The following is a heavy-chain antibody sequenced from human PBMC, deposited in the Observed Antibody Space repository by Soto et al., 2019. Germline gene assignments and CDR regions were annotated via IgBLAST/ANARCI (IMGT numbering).Heavy chain of an antibody. CDR1: GGTFSSYA. CDR3: ARDHVLWGGDYYYYYGMDV. Sequence: QVQLVQSGAEVKKPGSSVKVSCKASGGTFSSYAISWVRQAPGQGLEWMGGIIPNFGTANYAQKFQGRVTITADEXXSXAXXELSSLRSEDTAVYYCARDHVLWGGDYYYYYGMDVWGQGTTVTGSS. CDR2: IIPNFGTA. V-gene: IGHV1-69*12. J-gene: IGHJ6*02. D-gene: IGHD2-21*01.